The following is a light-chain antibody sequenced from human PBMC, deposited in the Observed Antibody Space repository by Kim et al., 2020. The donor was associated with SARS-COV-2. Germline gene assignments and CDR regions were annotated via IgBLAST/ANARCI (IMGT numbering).Light chain of an antibody. J-gene: IGLJ2*01. CDR1: SLRSYY. Sequence: SSELTQDPAVSVALGQTVRITCQGDSLRSYYATWYQQKPGQAPILVIYGKNNRPSGIPDRFYGSSSGNTASLTITGTQAGDEADYYCNSRDSNENVFFGGATQLTVL. V-gene: IGLV3-19*01. CDR3: NSRDSNENVF. CDR2: GKN.